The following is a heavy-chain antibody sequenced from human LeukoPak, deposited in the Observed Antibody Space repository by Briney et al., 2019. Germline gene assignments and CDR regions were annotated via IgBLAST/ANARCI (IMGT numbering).Heavy chain of an antibody. J-gene: IGHJ4*02. CDR3: ARAVDCSSTSCYAAGVDY. CDR1: GGSISSGGYY. Sequence: PSQTLSLTCTVSGGSISSGGYYWSWIRQHPGKGLEWIGYIYYSGSTYYNPSLKSRVTISVDTSKNQFSLKLSSVTAADTAVYYCARAVDCSSTSCYAAGVDYWSQGTLVTVSS. CDR2: IYYSGST. D-gene: IGHD2-2*01. V-gene: IGHV4-31*03.